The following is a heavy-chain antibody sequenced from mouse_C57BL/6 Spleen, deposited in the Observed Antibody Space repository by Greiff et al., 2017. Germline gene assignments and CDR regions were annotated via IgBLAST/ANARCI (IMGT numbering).Heavy chain of an antibody. V-gene: IGHV1-50*01. CDR1: GYTFTSYW. CDR3: ARSGGDY. Sequence: VQLQQPGAELVKPGASVKLSCKASGYTFTSYWMQWVKQRPGQGLEWIGEIDPSDSYTNYNQKFKGKATLTVGTSSSTAYMQLSSLTSEDSAVYYCARSGGDYWGQGTTLTVSS. D-gene: IGHD4-1*01. J-gene: IGHJ2*01. CDR2: IDPSDSYT.